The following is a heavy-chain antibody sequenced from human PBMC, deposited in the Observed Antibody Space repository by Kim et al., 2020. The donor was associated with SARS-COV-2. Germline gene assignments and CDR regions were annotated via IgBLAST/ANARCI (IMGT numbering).Heavy chain of an antibody. Sequence: TYCAPSGKGQFTHSRDNSKNPLYLQMNSLEAEETAIYYCAKRYTKRFDDWGQGTLVTVSS. CDR3: AKRYTKRFDD. J-gene: IGHJ4*02. CDR2: T. D-gene: IGHD5-18*01. V-gene: IGHV3-23*01.